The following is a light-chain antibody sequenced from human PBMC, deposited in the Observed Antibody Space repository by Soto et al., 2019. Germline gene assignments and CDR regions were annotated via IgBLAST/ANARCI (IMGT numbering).Light chain of an antibody. CDR3: QSYDSTNLV. J-gene: IGLJ2*01. CDR2: EDH. CDR1: SGTIASNY. Sequence: NFMLTQPHSVSESPGKTVTISCTRSSGTIASNYVQWHQQRPGSAPTTIIYEDHQRPSGVPDRFSGSVDSSSNSASLTISGLKTEDEADYYCQSYDSTNLVFGGGTQLTVL. V-gene: IGLV6-57*04.